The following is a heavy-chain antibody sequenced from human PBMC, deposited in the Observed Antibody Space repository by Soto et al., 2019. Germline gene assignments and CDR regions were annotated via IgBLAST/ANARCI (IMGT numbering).Heavy chain of an antibody. V-gene: IGHV1-18*01. CDR3: ARDGGYYDYYYYMDV. D-gene: IGHD5-12*01. J-gene: IGHJ6*03. CDR1: GYTFTSYG. Sequence: ASVKVSCKASGYTFTSYGISWVRQAPGQGLEWMGWISAYNGNTNYAQKLQGRVTMTTDTSTSTVYMELSSLRSEDTAVYYCARDGGYYDYYYYMDVWGKGTTVTVSS. CDR2: ISAYNGNT.